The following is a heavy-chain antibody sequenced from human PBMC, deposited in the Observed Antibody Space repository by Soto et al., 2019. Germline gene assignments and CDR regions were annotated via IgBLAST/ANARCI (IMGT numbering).Heavy chain of an antibody. V-gene: IGHV3-15*01. Sequence: GGSLRLSCAASGFTFSNAWMSWVRQAPGKGLEWVGRIKSKTDGGTTDYAAPVKGRFTISRDDSKNTLYLQMNSLKTEDTAVYYCTTDRSNWGSGYAFDIWGQGTMVTVSS. CDR2: IKSKTDGGTT. CDR3: TTDRSNWGSGYAFDI. CDR1: GFTFSNAW. D-gene: IGHD7-27*01. J-gene: IGHJ3*02.